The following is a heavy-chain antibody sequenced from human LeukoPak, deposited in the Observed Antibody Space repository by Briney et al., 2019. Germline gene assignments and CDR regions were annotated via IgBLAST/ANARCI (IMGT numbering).Heavy chain of an antibody. J-gene: IGHJ4*02. D-gene: IGHD4-17*01. Sequence: GGSLRLSCAASGFTFSSYNMNWVRQAPGRGLEWVSYVSGTGSTKNYADSVKGRFTISRDNAKNSLYLQMNSLRAEDTAVYYCARMTTVKGFDYWGQGTLVTVSS. CDR2: VSGTGSTK. CDR3: ARMTTVKGFDY. V-gene: IGHV3-48*01. CDR1: GFTFSSYN.